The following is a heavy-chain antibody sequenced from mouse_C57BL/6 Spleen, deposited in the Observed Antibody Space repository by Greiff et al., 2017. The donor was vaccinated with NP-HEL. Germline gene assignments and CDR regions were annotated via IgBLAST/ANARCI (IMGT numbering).Heavy chain of an antibody. Sequence: QVQLQQPGAELVMPGASVKLSCKASGYTFTSYWMHWVKQRPGQGLEWIGEIDPSDSYTNYNQKFKGKSTLTVDKSSSTAYMQLSSLTSEDSAVYYWARRGALYGSSWYFDVWGTGTTVTVSS. CDR2: IDPSDSYT. CDR3: ARRGALYGSSWYFDV. CDR1: GYTFTSYW. D-gene: IGHD1-1*01. V-gene: IGHV1-69*01. J-gene: IGHJ1*03.